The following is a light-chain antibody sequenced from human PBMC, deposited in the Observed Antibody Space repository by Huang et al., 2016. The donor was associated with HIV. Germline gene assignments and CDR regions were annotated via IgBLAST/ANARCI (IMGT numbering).Light chain of an antibody. Sequence: EIVMTQSPATLPVSPGGRVTLSCRASRSVGRNLAWYQQRHGQAPRLLIYDTSTRATGIPVRLSGSGSGTEFTLTISTLQSEDFAVYYCQQYNNWPPWTFGQGTKVEIK. CDR2: DTS. J-gene: IGKJ1*01. CDR1: RSVGRN. V-gene: IGKV3-15*01. CDR3: QQYNNWPPWT.